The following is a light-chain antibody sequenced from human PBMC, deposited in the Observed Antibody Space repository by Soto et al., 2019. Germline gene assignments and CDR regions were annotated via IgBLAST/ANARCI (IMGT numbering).Light chain of an antibody. CDR1: QGISSY. CDR2: AAS. Sequence: AIRMTQSPSSFSASTGDRVTITCRASQGISSYLAWYQQKPGKAPKLLIYAASTLQSGVPSRFSGSGSGTDFTLTISCLQSEEFATYYCQQYYSYSLTFGGGTKVESK. CDR3: QQYYSYSLT. V-gene: IGKV1-8*01. J-gene: IGKJ4*01.